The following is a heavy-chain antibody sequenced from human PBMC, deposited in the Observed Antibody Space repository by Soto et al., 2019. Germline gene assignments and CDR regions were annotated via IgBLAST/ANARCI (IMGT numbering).Heavy chain of an antibody. V-gene: IGHV1-2*04. D-gene: IGHD6-13*01. CDR3: ARDKASIAAAGTHDYYYYGMDV. Sequence: ASVKVSCKASGYTFTGYYMHWVRQAPGQGLEWMGWINPNSGGTNYAQKFQGWVTMTRDTSISTAYIELSRLRSDDTAVYYCARDKASIAAAGTHDYYYYGMDVWGQGTTVTVAS. CDR2: INPNSGGT. J-gene: IGHJ6*02. CDR1: GYTFTGYY.